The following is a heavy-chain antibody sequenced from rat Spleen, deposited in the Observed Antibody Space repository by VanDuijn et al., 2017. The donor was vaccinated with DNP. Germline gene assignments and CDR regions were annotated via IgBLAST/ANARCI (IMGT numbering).Heavy chain of an antibody. CDR3: ATGVYGGYEDWFAN. D-gene: IGHD1-11*01. CDR1: GFTFSDYG. J-gene: IGHJ3*01. Sequence: EVQLVETGGGLVQPGRSLKLSCAASGFTFSDYGMAWVRQVPSKGLDWVAYISYDGGSTYNGDSVKGRFTISRDNAKDTQYLQMDSLRPEDTATYYCATGVYGGYEDWFANWGQGTLVTVSS. CDR2: ISYDGGST. V-gene: IGHV5S13*01.